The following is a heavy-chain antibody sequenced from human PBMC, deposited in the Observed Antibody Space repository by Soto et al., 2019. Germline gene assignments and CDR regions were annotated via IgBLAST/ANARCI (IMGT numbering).Heavy chain of an antibody. Sequence: GGSLRLSCAASGFTFSSYAMSWVRQAPGKGLEWVSAISGSGGSTYYADSVKGRFTISRDNSKNTLYLQMNSLRAEDTAVYYCAKNHDSGDYGNGMDVWGQGTTVTVSS. CDR2: ISGSGGST. D-gene: IGHD4-17*01. CDR3: AKNHDSGDYGNGMDV. J-gene: IGHJ6*02. V-gene: IGHV3-23*01. CDR1: GFTFSSYA.